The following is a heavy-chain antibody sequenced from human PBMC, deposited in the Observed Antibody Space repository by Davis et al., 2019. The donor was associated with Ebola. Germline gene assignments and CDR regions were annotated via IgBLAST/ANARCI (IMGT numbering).Heavy chain of an antibody. D-gene: IGHD1-14*01. V-gene: IGHV4-59*01. CDR1: GGSIRSYY. J-gene: IGHJ5*02. Sequence: MPSETLSLTCTVSGGSIRSYYWSWIRQPPGKGLEWIGYIYYTGGTNYNPSLKSRVTISVDTSKNQFSLKMRSVTAADTAVYYCARNSITKFNWLDPWGQGTLVTVSS. CDR3: ARNSITKFNWLDP. CDR2: IYYTGGT.